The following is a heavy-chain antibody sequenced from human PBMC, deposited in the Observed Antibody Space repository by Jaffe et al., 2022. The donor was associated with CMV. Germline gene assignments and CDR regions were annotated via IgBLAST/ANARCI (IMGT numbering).Heavy chain of an antibody. Sequence: EVQLVESGGGLVQPGRSLRLSCTASGFTFGDYAMSWVRQAPGKGLEWVGFIRSKAYGGTTEYAASVKGRFTISRDDSKSIAYLQMNSLKTEDTAVYYCTSRTYYYDSSGEILGSSFDYWGQGTLVTVSS. D-gene: IGHD3-22*01. CDR1: GFTFGDYA. CDR3: TSRTYYYDSSGEILGSSFDY. J-gene: IGHJ4*02. CDR2: IRSKAYGGTT. V-gene: IGHV3-49*04.